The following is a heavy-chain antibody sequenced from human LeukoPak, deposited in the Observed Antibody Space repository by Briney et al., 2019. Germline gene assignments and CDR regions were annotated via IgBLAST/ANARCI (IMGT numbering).Heavy chain of an antibody. CDR1: GYTFSNYG. Sequence: ASVKVSCKASGYTFSNYGIRWARQAPGLGLEWMGWTSYNGNTNYAQKFQDRVTMTTDTSTTTAYMELRSLESDDTAVYYCARHSGSGWQALGYWGQGTLVTVSS. CDR3: ARHSGSGWQALGY. V-gene: IGHV1-18*04. D-gene: IGHD6-19*01. CDR2: TSYNGNT. J-gene: IGHJ4*02.